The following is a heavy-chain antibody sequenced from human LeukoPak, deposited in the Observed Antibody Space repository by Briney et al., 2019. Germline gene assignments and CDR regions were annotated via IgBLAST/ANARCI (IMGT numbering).Heavy chain of an antibody. CDR2: IKTETDGAPT. CDR1: GFTFSSGW. CDR3: TWSGLKIES. V-gene: IGHV3-15*01. Sequence: GGSLRLSCAASGFTFSSGWMSWVRQAPGKGLQWVAQIKTETDGAPTDYAAPVEGRFAISRDDSKNTLFLQMSSLKTEDTALYYCTWSGLKIESWGQGTLVTVSS. D-gene: IGHD3-3*01. J-gene: IGHJ4*02.